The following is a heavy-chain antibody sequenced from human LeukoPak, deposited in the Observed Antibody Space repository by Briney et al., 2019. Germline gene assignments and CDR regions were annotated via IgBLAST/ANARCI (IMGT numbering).Heavy chain of an antibody. CDR2: IWYDGNNK. CDR3: ARGTTGTTNYYYGMDV. V-gene: IGHV3-33*08. J-gene: IGHJ6*02. CDR1: GFTFSSYG. Sequence: GGSLRLSCAASGFTFSSYGMHWVRQAPGKGLEWVAVIWYDGNNKYYADSVKGRFTISRDNSKNTLYLQMNSLRAEDTAVYYCARGTTGTTNYYYGMDVWGQGTTVTVSS. D-gene: IGHD1-1*01.